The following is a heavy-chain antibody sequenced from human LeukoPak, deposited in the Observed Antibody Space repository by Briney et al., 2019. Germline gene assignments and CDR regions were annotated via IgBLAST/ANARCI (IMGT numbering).Heavy chain of an antibody. V-gene: IGHV4-61*02. J-gene: IGHJ6*02. CDR1: GGSISSGSYY. CDR3: ARDGDYGMDV. CDR2: IYTSGST. D-gene: IGHD2-15*01. Sequence: PSETLSLTCTVSGGSISSGSYYWSWIRQPAGKGLEWIGRIYTSGSTNYNPSLKSRVTISVDTSKNQFSLKLSSVTAADTAVYYCARDGDYGMDVWGQGTTVTVSS.